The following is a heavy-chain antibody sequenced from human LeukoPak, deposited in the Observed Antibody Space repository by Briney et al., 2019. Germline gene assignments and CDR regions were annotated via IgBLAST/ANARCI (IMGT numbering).Heavy chain of an antibody. J-gene: IGHJ4*02. CDR1: GGSISSSSYY. V-gene: IGHV4-39*07. CDR3: ARDTSYSSGWYLPEGEQQWNDY. CDR2: IYYSGST. D-gene: IGHD6-19*01. Sequence: PSETLSLTCTVSGGSISSSSYYWGWIRQPPGKGLEWIGSIYYSGSTYYNPSLKSRVTISVDTSKNQFSLKLSSVTAADTAVYYCARDTSYSSGWYLPEGEQQWNDYWGQGTLVTVSS.